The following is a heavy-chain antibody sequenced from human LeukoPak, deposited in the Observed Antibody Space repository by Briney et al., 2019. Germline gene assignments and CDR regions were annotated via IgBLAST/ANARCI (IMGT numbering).Heavy chain of an antibody. V-gene: IGHV4-59*01. CDR1: GGSISSYY. J-gene: IGHJ2*01. Sequence: KASETLSLTCTVSGGSISSYYWSWIRQPPGKGLEWIGYIYYSGSTNYNPSLKSRVTISVDTSKNQFSLKLSSVTAADTAVYYCARVWTYYDFWSGYYTGPEHWYFDLWGRGTLVTVSS. CDR3: ARVWTYYDFWSGYYTGPEHWYFDL. D-gene: IGHD3-3*01. CDR2: IYYSGST.